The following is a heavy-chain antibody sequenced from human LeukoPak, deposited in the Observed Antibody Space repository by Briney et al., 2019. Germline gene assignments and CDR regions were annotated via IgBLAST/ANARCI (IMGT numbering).Heavy chain of an antibody. CDR1: GGSFSGYY. J-gene: IGHJ3*02. D-gene: IGHD4-23*01. CDR3: ARPLRWPTRREDAFDI. V-gene: IGHV4-34*01. Sequence: SETLSLTCAVYGGSFSGYYWSWIRQPPGKGLEWIGEINHNGSTNYNPSLKSRVTISVDTSKNQFSLKLSSVTAADTAVYYCARPLRWPTRREDAFDIWGQGTMVTVS. CDR2: INHNGST.